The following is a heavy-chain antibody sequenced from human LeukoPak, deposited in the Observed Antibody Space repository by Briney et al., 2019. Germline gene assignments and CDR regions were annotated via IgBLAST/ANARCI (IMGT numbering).Heavy chain of an antibody. CDR1: GYSISSGYY. CDR3: AAGIVGSETEFDP. V-gene: IGHV4-38-2*02. CDR2: IYHSGST. D-gene: IGHD1-26*01. Sequence: SETLSLPCTVSGYSISSGYYWGWIRQPPGKGLEWIGSIYHSGSTYYNPSLKSRVTISVDTSKNQFSLKLSSVTAADTAVYYCAAGIVGSETEFDPWGQGTLVTVSS. J-gene: IGHJ5*02.